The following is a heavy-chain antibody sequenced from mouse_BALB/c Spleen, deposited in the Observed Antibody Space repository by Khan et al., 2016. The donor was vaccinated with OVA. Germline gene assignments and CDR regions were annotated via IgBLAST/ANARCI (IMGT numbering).Heavy chain of an antibody. CDR2: INTYTGEP. CDR3: ARPPYFSYVMVY. D-gene: IGHD2-10*01. V-gene: IGHV9-3-1*01. CDR1: GYTFTHYG. Sequence: HMQEVQSGPELKKPGETVKISCKASGYTFTHYGMNWVKQAPGKGLKWMGWINTYTGEPTYADDFKGRFAFSLETSASTAYLQINNLKNEDTATYFCARPPYFSYVMVYWGQGTSVTVSS. J-gene: IGHJ4*01.